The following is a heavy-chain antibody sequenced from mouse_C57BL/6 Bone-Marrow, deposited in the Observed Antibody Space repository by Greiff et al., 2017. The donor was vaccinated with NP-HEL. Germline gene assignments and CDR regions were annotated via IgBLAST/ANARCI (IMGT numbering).Heavy chain of an antibody. CDR3: ARWYYGSSFDY. V-gene: IGHV1-63*01. D-gene: IGHD1-1*01. CDR2: IYPGGGYT. J-gene: IGHJ2*01. Sequence: VQLQQSGAELVRPGTSVKMSCKASGYTFTNYWIGWAKQRPGHGLEWIGDIYPGGGYTNYNEKFKGKAPLTADKSSSTAYMQFSSLTSEDSAIYYCARWYYGSSFDYWGQGTTLTVSS. CDR1: GYTFTNYW.